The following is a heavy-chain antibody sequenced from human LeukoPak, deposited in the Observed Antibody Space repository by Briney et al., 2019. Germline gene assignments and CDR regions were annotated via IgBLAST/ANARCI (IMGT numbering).Heavy chain of an antibody. J-gene: IGHJ4*02. Sequence: GGSLRLSCAASGFTFSSYSMNWVRQAPGKGLEWVSYISSSSSTIYYADSVKGRFTISRDNAKNSLYLQMNSLRAEDTAVYYCARGPFVRVFYSGYDGDFFDYWGQGTLVTVSS. CDR3: ARGPFVRVFYSGYDGDFFDY. CDR1: GFTFSSYS. CDR2: ISSSSSTI. D-gene: IGHD5-12*01. V-gene: IGHV3-48*01.